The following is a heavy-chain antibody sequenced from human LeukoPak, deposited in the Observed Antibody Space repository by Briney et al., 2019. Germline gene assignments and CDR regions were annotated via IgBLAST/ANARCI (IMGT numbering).Heavy chain of an antibody. CDR2: IYTSGST. CDR3: ARKGYGLFDP. CDR1: GGSISYFY. D-gene: IGHD5-18*01. J-gene: IGHJ5*02. V-gene: IGHV4-4*07. Sequence: KPSETLSFTCTVSGGSISYFYWSWIRQPAGKGVEWIGSIYTSGSTNYNPSLKSRVTMSVDTSKNQFSLKLSSVTAADTAVYYCARKGYGLFDPWGQGTLVTVSS.